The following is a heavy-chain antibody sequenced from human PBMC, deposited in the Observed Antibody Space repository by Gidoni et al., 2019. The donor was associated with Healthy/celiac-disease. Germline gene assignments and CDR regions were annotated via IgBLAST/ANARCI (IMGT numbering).Heavy chain of an antibody. CDR3: TTANPDHIKGRENYYYYGMDV. CDR2: IKSKTVGGTT. V-gene: IGHV3-15*07. D-gene: IGHD2-21*01. Sequence: EVQLVESGGGVVKPGGDLRLSCAAYGSTCSNDRMNWVRQAPGKGLEWVGRIKSKTVGGTTDYAAPLKVRFTISRDESKNTLYLQMNSLKTEDTAVYYCTTANPDHIKGRENYYYYGMDVWGQGTTVTVSS. J-gene: IGHJ6*02. CDR1: GSTCSNDR.